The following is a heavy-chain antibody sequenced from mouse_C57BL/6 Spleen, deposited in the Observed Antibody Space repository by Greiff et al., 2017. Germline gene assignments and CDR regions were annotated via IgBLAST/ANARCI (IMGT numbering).Heavy chain of an antibody. CDR1: GYTFTSYW. D-gene: IGHD2-4*01. V-gene: IGHV1-69*01. Sequence: QVQLQQPGAELVMPGASVKLSCKASGYTFTSYWMHWVKQRPGQGLEWIGEIDPSDSYTNYNQKFKGKSTLTVDKSSSTAYMQLSSLTSEDSAVYYCARGLGHYAMDYWGQGTSVTVSS. CDR2: IDPSDSYT. CDR3: ARGLGHYAMDY. J-gene: IGHJ4*01.